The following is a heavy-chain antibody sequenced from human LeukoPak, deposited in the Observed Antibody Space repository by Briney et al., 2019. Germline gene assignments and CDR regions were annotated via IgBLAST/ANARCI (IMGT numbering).Heavy chain of an antibody. Sequence: SETLSLTCAAYGGSFSGYYWTWIRQTPGKGLDWIGEINHSGSTNYNPSLKSRVTISVDTSKKRFSLNLSSVTAADTAVYYCARGFILYCGGDCYSDAFDIWGQGTMVTVSS. CDR1: GGSFSGYY. CDR3: ARGFILYCGGDCYSDAFDI. D-gene: IGHD2-21*02. CDR2: INHSGST. V-gene: IGHV4-34*01. J-gene: IGHJ3*02.